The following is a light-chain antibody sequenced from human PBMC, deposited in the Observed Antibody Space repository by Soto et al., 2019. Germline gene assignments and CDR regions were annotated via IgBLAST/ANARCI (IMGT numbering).Light chain of an antibody. CDR2: DAS. CDR3: QQYGGSLT. J-gene: IGKJ4*01. V-gene: IGKV3-20*01. Sequence: EIVLTQSPGSVSFSPGEGATLSCRASQSVSRSYLAWYQQKPGQAPRLLIYDASNRATDIPDRFSGSGSGTDFTLTISTLEPEDFAVYYCQQYGGSLTFGGGTKVDIK. CDR1: QSVSRSY.